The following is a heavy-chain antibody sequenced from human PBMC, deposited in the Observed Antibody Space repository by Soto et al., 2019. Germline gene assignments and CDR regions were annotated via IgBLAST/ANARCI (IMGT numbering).Heavy chain of an antibody. CDR2: IYTSGST. D-gene: IGHD6-6*01. V-gene: IGHV4-4*07. CDR1: GGSISSYY. J-gene: IGHJ6*02. CDR3: ARDRWYSSSLVGGYYYYGMDV. Sequence: KPSETLSLTCTVSGGSISSYYWSWIRQPAGKGLEWIGRIYTSGSTNYNPSLKSRVTMSVDTSKNQFSLKLSSVTAADTAVYYCARDRWYSSSLVGGYYYYGMDVWGQGTTVTVSS.